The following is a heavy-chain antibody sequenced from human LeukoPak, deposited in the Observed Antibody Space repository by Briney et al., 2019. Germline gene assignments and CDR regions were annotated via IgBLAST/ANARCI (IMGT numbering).Heavy chain of an antibody. J-gene: IGHJ4*02. CDR1: GYTFTSYG. CDR3: AREEGRTYYYDSSESRACDY. Sequence: GASVKVSCKASGYTFTSYGISWVRQAPGQGLERMGWISAYNGNTNYAQKVQGRVTMTTDTSTSTAYMELRSLRSDDTAVYYCAREEGRTYYYDSSESRACDYWGQGTLVTVSS. CDR2: ISAYNGNT. V-gene: IGHV1-18*01. D-gene: IGHD3-22*01.